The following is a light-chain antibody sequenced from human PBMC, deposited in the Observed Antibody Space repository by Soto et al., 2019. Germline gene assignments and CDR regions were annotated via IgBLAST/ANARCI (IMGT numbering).Light chain of an antibody. CDR2: AAS. CDR1: QSSSTF. J-gene: IGKJ3*01. Sequence: IQMTQSPSSLSASVGDRVSITCRARQSSSTFLSWYQQEPGKAPKLLIYAASTLQSGVPSSVSGSGSGTDFTLTIYTLQPDDFATYYCQQTYLNHLLTFGPGTNVDLK. V-gene: IGKV1-39*01. CDR3: QQTYLNHLLT.